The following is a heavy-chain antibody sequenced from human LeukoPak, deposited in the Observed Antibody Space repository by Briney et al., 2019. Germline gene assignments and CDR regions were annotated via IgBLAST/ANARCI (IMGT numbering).Heavy chain of an antibody. CDR3: AKDYSYGHYYFDY. Sequence: PGGSLRLSCAASGFTFSSYGMHWVRQAPGEGLEWVAFIRYDGSNKYYADSVKGRLTISRDNSKNTLYLQMNSLRAEDTAVYYCAKDYSYGHYYFDYWGQGTLVTVSS. CDR1: GFTFSSYG. J-gene: IGHJ4*02. D-gene: IGHD5-18*01. CDR2: IRYDGSNK. V-gene: IGHV3-30*02.